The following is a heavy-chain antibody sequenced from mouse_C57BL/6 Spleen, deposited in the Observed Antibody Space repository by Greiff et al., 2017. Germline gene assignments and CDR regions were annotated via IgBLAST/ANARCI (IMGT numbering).Heavy chain of an antibody. CDR3: ARRRGYGYFDV. CDR1: GYTFTSYW. Sequence: VQLQQPGAELVMPGASVKLSCKASGYTFTSYWMHWVKQRPGQGLEWIGEIDPSDSYTNYNQKFKGKSTLTVDKSSSTAYMQLSSLTSEDSAVYYCARRRGYGYFDVWGTGTTVTVSS. V-gene: IGHV1-69*01. J-gene: IGHJ1*03. CDR2: IDPSDSYT.